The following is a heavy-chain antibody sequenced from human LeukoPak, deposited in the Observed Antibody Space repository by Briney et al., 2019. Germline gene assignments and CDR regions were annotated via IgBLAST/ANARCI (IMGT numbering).Heavy chain of an antibody. CDR2: IIPIFGTA. Sequence: GASVKVSCKASGGTFISYAISWVRQAPGQGLEWMGGIIPIFGTANYAQKFQGRDTITADESTSTAYMELSSLRTEDTAVYYCARAYCTNGVCYEGYFDYWGQGTLVTVSS. CDR3: ARAYCTNGVCYEGYFDY. J-gene: IGHJ4*02. V-gene: IGHV1-69*13. D-gene: IGHD2-8*01. CDR1: GGTFISYA.